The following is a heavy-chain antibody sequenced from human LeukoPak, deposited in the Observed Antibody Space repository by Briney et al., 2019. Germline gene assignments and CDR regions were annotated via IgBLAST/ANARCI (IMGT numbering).Heavy chain of an antibody. Sequence: PGGSLRLSCAASQFTFSNYAMSWVRQAPGKGLEWVSSISSSSSYIYYADSVKGRFTISRDNAKNSLYLQMNSLRAEDTAVYYCALGEPRSPFDYWGQGTLVTVSS. CDR1: QFTFSNYA. CDR2: ISSSSSYI. CDR3: ALGEPRSPFDY. D-gene: IGHD1-26*01. J-gene: IGHJ4*02. V-gene: IGHV3-21*01.